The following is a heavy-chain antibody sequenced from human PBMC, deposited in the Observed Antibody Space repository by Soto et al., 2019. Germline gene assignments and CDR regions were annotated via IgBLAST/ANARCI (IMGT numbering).Heavy chain of an antibody. CDR3: ARLGYCSGGSCYVPLYYFDY. Sequence: QLQLQESGPGLVKPSETLSLTCTVSGGSISSSSYYWGWIRQPPGKGLEWIGSIYYSGSTYYNPSLKSRVTISVDTSKNQFSLKLSSVTAADTAVYYCARLGYCSGGSCYVPLYYFDYWGQGTLVTVSS. CDR1: GGSISSSSYY. V-gene: IGHV4-39*01. D-gene: IGHD2-15*01. CDR2: IYYSGST. J-gene: IGHJ4*02.